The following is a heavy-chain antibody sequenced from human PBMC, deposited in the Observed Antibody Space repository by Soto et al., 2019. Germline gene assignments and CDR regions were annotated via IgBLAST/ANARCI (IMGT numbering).Heavy chain of an antibody. Sequence: SEPLSPTCSSSARTISNSCYDRGWIRQPPGKGLEWIGSIYYSGSTYYNPSLKSRVTISVDTSKNQSSLKLSSVTAADTAVYFCARVSFFRGFDWLFAFDSWGQG. CDR2: IYYSGST. CDR3: ARVSFFRGFDWLFAFDS. CDR1: ARTISNSCYD. V-gene: IGHV4-39*07. D-gene: IGHD3-9*01. J-gene: IGHJ4*02.